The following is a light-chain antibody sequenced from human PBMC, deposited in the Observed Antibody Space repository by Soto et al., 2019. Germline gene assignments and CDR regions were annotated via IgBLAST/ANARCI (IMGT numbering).Light chain of an antibody. CDR2: GNS. V-gene: IGLV1-40*01. CDR1: SSNIGAGYD. J-gene: IGLJ2*01. Sequence: QPVLTQPPSVSGAPGQRVTISCTGSSSNIGAGYDVHWYQQLPGTAPKLLIYGNSTRPSGVPDRFSGSKSGTSASLAITGLQAEDEADYYCQSYDSSLVVFGGGTKLTVI. CDR3: QSYDSSLVV.